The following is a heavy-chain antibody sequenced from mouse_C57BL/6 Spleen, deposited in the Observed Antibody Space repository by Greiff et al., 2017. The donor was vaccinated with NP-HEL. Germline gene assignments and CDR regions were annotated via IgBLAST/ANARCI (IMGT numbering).Heavy chain of an antibody. CDR1: GYTFTGYW. D-gene: IGHD1-1*01. V-gene: IGHV1-9*01. CDR3: ARRGSRDYYGSSWYFDV. Sequence: QVQLQQSGAELMKPGASVKLSCKATGYTFTGYWIEWVKQRPGHGLEWIGEILPGSGSTNYNEKFKGKATFTADTSSNTAYMQLSSLTTEDSAIYYCARRGSRDYYGSSWYFDVWGTGTTVTVSS. CDR2: ILPGSGST. J-gene: IGHJ1*03.